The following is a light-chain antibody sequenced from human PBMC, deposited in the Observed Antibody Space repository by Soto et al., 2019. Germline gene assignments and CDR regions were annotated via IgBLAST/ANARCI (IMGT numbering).Light chain of an antibody. J-gene: IGKJ1*01. CDR1: QSVSNS. CDR2: ATS. Sequence: ETLLTQSPATLSVSPGETATLSCRASQSVSNSLAWYRQKPGQPPSLLIYATSTRATGVPARFTGSGSGTEFTLTVSSLQSEDFAVYYCHQYDDWPPWTFGQGTKVDI. CDR3: HQYDDWPPWT. V-gene: IGKV3-15*01.